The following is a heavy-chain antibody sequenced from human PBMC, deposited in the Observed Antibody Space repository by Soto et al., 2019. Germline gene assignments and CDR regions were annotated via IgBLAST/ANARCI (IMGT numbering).Heavy chain of an antibody. Sequence: QVQLVQSGAEVKKPGSSVKVSCKASGGTFSSYAISWVRQAPGQGLEWMGGIIPIFGTANYAQKFQGRVPTPAAQSTSTASTALSSLSTDAPAVYYCARATPYCSSTSGYGGYFDLWGRGTLVTVSS. J-gene: IGHJ2*01. D-gene: IGHD2-2*01. V-gene: IGHV1-69*12. CDR2: IIPIFGTA. CDR1: GGTFSSYA. CDR3: ARATPYCSSTSGYGGYFDL.